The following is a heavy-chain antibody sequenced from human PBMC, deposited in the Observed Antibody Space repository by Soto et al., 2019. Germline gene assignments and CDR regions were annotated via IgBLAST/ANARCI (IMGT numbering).Heavy chain of an antibody. V-gene: IGHV1-2*04. CDR3: ARGVVVPAAMPGGEIEYYYYYGMDV. D-gene: IGHD2-2*01. Sequence: GASVKVSCKASGYTFTGYYMHWVRQAPGQGLEWMGWINPNSGGTNYAQKFQGWVTMTRDTSISTAYMELSRLRSDDTAVYYCARGVVVPAAMPGGEIEYYYYYGMDVWGQGTTVTVS. CDR2: INPNSGGT. CDR1: GYTFTGYY. J-gene: IGHJ6*02.